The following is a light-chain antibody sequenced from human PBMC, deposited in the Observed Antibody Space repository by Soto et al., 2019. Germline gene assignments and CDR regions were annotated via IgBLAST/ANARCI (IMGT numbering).Light chain of an antibody. J-gene: IGKJ4*01. CDR3: QQRSDWPST. Sequence: EIVLTQSPATLSLSPGERATLSCRASQSVSRYLAWYQQKPGQAPRLLIYDASNRATGIPARFSGSWSGTDFTLTISSLEPEDFAFYYCQQRSDWPSTFGGGTKVQIK. V-gene: IGKV3-11*01. CDR2: DAS. CDR1: QSVSRY.